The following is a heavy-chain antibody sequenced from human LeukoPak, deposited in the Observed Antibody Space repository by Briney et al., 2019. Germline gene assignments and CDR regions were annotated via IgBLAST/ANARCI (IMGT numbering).Heavy chain of an antibody. D-gene: IGHD3-10*01. CDR2: FSTNGVST. CDR1: GFTFSSYA. CDR3: VKDRYPYGSGSYFS. J-gene: IGHJ4*02. V-gene: IGHV3-64D*06. Sequence: GGSLRLSCSASGFTFSSYAMHWVRQTPGKGLEYVSGFSTNGVSTYYADSVKGRFTISRDNSKNTLYLQMSSLRAEDTAVYYCVKDRYPYGSGSYFSWGQGTLVTVSS.